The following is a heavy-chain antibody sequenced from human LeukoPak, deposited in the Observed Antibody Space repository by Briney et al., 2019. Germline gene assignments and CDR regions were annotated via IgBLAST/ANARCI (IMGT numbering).Heavy chain of an antibody. D-gene: IGHD6-13*01. CDR1: GYTFTGYY. Sequence: EASVKVSCKASGYTFTGYYMHWVRQAPGQGLEWMGWINPNSGGTNYAQKFQGWVTMTRDTSISTAYMELSRLRSDDTAVYYCAISRIAAAGGDYYFDYWGQGTLVTVSS. CDR3: AISRIAAAGGDYYFDY. CDR2: INPNSGGT. V-gene: IGHV1-2*04. J-gene: IGHJ4*02.